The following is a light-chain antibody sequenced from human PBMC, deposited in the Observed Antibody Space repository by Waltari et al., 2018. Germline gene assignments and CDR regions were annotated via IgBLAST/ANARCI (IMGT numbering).Light chain of an antibody. CDR1: HGISSY. V-gene: IGKV1-9*01. J-gene: IGKJ1*01. Sequence: DLQLTQSPSFLSASVGDRVTITCRASHGISSYLAWYQQKPGKAPKLLIYDASTLQSGVPSRFCGSGSVTEITLTISGLQPEEFATYDCQQLNSYRLLLGKGTKVEIK. CDR2: DAS. CDR3: QQLNSYRLL.